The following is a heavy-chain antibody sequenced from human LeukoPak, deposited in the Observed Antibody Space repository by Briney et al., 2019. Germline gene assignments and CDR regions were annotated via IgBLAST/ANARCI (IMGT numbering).Heavy chain of an antibody. V-gene: IGHV3-21*01. CDR1: GFTFSSYS. CDR3: ARDRTTVTTMFGY. CDR2: ISSSSSYI. D-gene: IGHD4-17*01. Sequence: GGSLRLSCAASGFTFSSYSMNWVRQAPGKGLEWVSSISSSSSYIYYADSVKGRFTISRDNAKNSLYLQMNSLRAEDTAVYYCARDRTTVTTMFGYWGQGTLVTVSS. J-gene: IGHJ4*02.